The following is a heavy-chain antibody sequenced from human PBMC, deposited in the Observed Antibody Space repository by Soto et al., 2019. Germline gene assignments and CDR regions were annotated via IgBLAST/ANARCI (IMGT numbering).Heavy chain of an antibody. Sequence: QVQLVESGGGVVQPGRSLRLSCAASGFTFSSYGMHWVRQAPGKGLEWVAVISYDGSNKYYADSVKGRFTISRDNSKNTLYLQMNSMRAEDTAVYYCAKYLYYDFWSGYPDYWGQGTLVTVSS. CDR1: GFTFSSYG. D-gene: IGHD3-3*01. V-gene: IGHV3-30*18. CDR3: AKYLYYDFWSGYPDY. CDR2: ISYDGSNK. J-gene: IGHJ4*02.